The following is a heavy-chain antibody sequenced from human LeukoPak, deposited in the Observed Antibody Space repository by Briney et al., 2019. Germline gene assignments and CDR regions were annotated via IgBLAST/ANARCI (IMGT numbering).Heavy chain of an antibody. D-gene: IGHD1-26*01. V-gene: IGHV3-7*05. CDR2: INQDGSAK. CDR1: GFTFSSYW. Sequence: PGRSLRLSCAASGFTFSSYWMKWVRQAPGKRLDRVANINQDGSAKYYVDSVKGRFTISRDNAKNSLYLQMNSLGVEDTAVYYCARGSDWERGSYDYWGQGTLVTVSS. CDR3: ARGSDWERGSYDY. J-gene: IGHJ4*02.